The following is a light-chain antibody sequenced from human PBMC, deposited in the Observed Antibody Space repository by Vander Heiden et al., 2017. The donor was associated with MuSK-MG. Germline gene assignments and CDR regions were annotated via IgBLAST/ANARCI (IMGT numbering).Light chain of an antibody. V-gene: IGLV2-11*01. CDR3: CSYAGSYTFV. CDR2: DGS. CDR1: SSDVGGYNY. J-gene: IGLJ3*02. Sequence: QSALTQPRSVSGSPGQSVTISCTGTSSDVGGYNYVSWYQQHPGKAPKLMIYDGSKRPSGVPDRFSGSKSGNTASLTISGLQAEDEADYYCCSYAGSYTFVFGGGTKLTVL.